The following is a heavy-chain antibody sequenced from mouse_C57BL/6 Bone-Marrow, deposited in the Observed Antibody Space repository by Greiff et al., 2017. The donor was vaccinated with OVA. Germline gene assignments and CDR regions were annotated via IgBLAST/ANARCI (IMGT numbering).Heavy chain of an antibody. CDR3: ARRLLLGTPTPFAY. V-gene: IGHV5-17*01. CDR1: GFTFSDYG. D-gene: IGHD1-1*01. J-gene: IGHJ3*01. CDR2: ISSGSSTI. Sequence: EVKLVESGGGLVKPGGSLKLSCAASGFTFSDYGMHWVRQAPEKGLEWVAYISSGSSTIYYADTVKGRFTISRDNAKNTLFLQMTSLRSEDTAMYYCARRLLLGTPTPFAYWGQGTLVTVSA.